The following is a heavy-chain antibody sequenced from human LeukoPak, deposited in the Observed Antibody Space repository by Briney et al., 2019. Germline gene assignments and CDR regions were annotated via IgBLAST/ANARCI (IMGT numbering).Heavy chain of an antibody. CDR3: ARAICSSGPFDY. V-gene: IGHV1-2*02. CDR2: INPKNGDT. J-gene: IGHJ4*02. Sequence: ASVKVSCKASGYTFIGYYIHWVRQAPGQGLEWMGWINPKNGDTNCAQKFQGRVTMTRDTSISTLYMELSRLRSDDTAVYYCARAICSSGPFDYWGQGTLVTVSS. CDR1: GYTFIGYY. D-gene: IGHD6-19*01.